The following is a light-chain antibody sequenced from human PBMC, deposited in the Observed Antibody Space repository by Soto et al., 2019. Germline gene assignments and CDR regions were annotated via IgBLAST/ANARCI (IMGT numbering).Light chain of an antibody. CDR3: SSYTTSSTVV. Sequence: QSALTQPASVSGSPGQSITISCTGTSSDVGGYNYVSWYQQHPGKAPQLIIYEVSNRPSGVSSRFSGSKSGNTASLTISGLQAEDDADYYCSSYTTSSTVVFGGGTKLTVL. J-gene: IGLJ2*01. CDR1: SSDVGGYNY. CDR2: EVS. V-gene: IGLV2-14*01.